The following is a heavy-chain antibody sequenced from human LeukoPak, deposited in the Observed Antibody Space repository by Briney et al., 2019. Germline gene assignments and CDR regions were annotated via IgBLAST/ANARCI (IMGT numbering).Heavy chain of an antibody. Sequence: PSQTPSLTCTVSGGSISSGGYYWSWIRQHPGKGLEWIGYIYYSGSTYYNPSLKSRVTISVDTSKNQFSLKLSSVTAADTAVYYCARGASSSGFYFDYWGQGTLVTVSS. J-gene: IGHJ4*02. D-gene: IGHD3-22*01. CDR3: ARGASSSGFYFDY. CDR1: GGSISSGGYY. CDR2: IYYSGST. V-gene: IGHV4-31*03.